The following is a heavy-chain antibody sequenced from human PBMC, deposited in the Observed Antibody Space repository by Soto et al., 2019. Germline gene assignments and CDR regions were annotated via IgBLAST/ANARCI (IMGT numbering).Heavy chain of an antibody. V-gene: IGHV3-48*03. CDR3: ARDHSSGWYEFHSGVDY. D-gene: IGHD6-19*01. Sequence: GSLRLSCXASGFTFSSYEMNWVRQAPGKGLEWVSYISSSGSTIYYADSVKGRFTISRDNAKNSLYLQMNSLRAEDTAVYYCARDHSSGWYEFHSGVDYWGQGTLVTVSS. CDR1: GFTFSSYE. CDR2: ISSSGSTI. J-gene: IGHJ4*02.